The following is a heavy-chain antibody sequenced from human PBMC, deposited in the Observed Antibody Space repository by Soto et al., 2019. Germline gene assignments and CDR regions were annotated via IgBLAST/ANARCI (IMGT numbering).Heavy chain of an antibody. Sequence: SETLSLTCXVXGGSFSGYYWSWIRQPPGKGLEWIGEINHSGSTNYNPSLKSRVTISVDTSKNQFSLKLSSVTAEDTAVYYCSRQDSDFWSGKPQYYMEVWGKGTTVTVSS. D-gene: IGHD3-3*01. CDR3: SRQDSDFWSGKPQYYMEV. J-gene: IGHJ6*03. CDR1: GGSFSGYY. CDR2: INHSGST. V-gene: IGHV4-34*03.